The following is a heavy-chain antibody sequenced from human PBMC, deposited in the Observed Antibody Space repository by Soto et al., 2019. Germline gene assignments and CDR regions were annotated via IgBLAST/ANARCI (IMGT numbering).Heavy chain of an antibody. Sequence: ASVKVSCKDSGYTFTSYDINWVRQATGQGLEWMGWMNPNSGNTGYAQKFQGRVTMTRNTSISTAYMELSSLRSEDTAVYYCARGGGRTGGYYYMDVWGKGTTVTVSS. D-gene: IGHD2-8*02. CDR3: ARGGGRTGGYYYMDV. V-gene: IGHV1-8*01. CDR1: GYTFTSYD. J-gene: IGHJ6*03. CDR2: MNPNSGNT.